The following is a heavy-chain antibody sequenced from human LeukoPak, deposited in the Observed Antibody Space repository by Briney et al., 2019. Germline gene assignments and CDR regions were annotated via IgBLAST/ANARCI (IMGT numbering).Heavy chain of an antibody. Sequence: GGSLRLSCAASGFTFSSYSMNWVRQAPGKGLEWVSSISSSSSYIYYADSVKGRFTISRDNAKNTLYLQMNSLRAEDTAVYYCARVAGYSSSWYGLGGVYYYYYYMDVWGKGTTVTVSS. D-gene: IGHD6-13*01. V-gene: IGHV3-21*01. CDR3: ARVAGYSSSWYGLGGVYYYYYYMDV. CDR1: GFTFSSYS. J-gene: IGHJ6*03. CDR2: ISSSSSYI.